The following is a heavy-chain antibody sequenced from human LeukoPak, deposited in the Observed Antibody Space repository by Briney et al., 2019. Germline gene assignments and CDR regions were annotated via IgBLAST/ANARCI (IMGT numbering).Heavy chain of an antibody. J-gene: IGHJ3*02. D-gene: IGHD3-10*01. Sequence: PSETLSLTCAVYGGSFSGYYWSWIRQPPGKGLEWIGEINHSGSTNYNPSLKSRVTISVDTSKNQFSLKLSSVTAADTAVYYCARDEAHPNTYSYGSGSYYARLDIWGQGTMATVSS. CDR2: INHSGST. CDR1: GGSFSGYY. V-gene: IGHV4-34*01. CDR3: ARDEAHPNTYSYGSGSYYARLDI.